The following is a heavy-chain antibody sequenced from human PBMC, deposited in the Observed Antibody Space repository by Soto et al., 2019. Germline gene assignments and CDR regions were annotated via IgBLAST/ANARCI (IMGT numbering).Heavy chain of an antibody. D-gene: IGHD2-2*03. CDR2: IYPGDSDT. V-gene: IGHV5-51*01. J-gene: IGHJ3*02. Sequence: LGESLKISCKGSAYSFTKYWIAWVRQMPGKGLEWMGIIYPGDSDTRYSPSFQGQVTISADKSISTAYLHLSSLKASDTAMYYCARIIGYCRNNDCSWTFDIWGQGTTVTVSS. CDR1: AYSFTKYW. CDR3: ARIIGYCRNNDCSWTFDI.